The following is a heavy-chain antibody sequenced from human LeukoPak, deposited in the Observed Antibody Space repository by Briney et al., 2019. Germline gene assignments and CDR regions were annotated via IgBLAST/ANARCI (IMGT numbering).Heavy chain of an antibody. CDR3: ARVTASGWYP. V-gene: IGHV3-21*01. J-gene: IGHJ5*02. Sequence: GGSLRLSCASSEFTFSNYNMNWVRQAPGKGLEWVSSISGSGRYIYYADSVKGRFTISSDNAKNSLFLQMNSLSITETAVYFCARVTASGWYPGGQGTLVTVYS. D-gene: IGHD6-19*01. CDR2: ISGSGRYI. CDR1: EFTFSNYN.